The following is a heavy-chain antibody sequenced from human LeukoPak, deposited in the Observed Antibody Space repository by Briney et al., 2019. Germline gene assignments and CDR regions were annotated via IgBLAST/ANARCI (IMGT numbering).Heavy chain of an antibody. CDR3: ARRYSSSSGGTWNAFDI. CDR2: IYPGDSHT. CDR1: GYRFTNYW. D-gene: IGHD6-6*01. Sequence: GESLKISCKGSGYRFTNYWIGWVRQMPGRGLEWMGIIYPGDSHTRYSPSFQGQVTILADKSVTTAYLQWSSLKASDTAMYYCARRYSSSSGGTWNAFDIWGEGTMVTVSS. J-gene: IGHJ3*02. V-gene: IGHV5-51*01.